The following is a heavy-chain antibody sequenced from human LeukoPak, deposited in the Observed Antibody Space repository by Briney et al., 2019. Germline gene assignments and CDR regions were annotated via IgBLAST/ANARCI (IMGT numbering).Heavy chain of an antibody. CDR1: GFTFDDYA. CDR3: AKGRGSSHGDCFDY. J-gene: IGHJ4*02. CDR2: ISWNSGSI. Sequence: PXGSLRLSCAASGFTFDDYAMHWVRQAPGKGLEWVSGISWNSGSIGYADSVKGRFTISRDNAKNSLYLQMNSLRAEDTALYYCAKGRGSSHGDCFDYWGQGTLVTVSS. V-gene: IGHV3-9*01. D-gene: IGHD6-13*01.